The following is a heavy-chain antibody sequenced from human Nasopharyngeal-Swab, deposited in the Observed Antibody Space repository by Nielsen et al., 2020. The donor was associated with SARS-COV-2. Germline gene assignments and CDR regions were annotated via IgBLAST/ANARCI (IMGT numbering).Heavy chain of an antibody. CDR2: IVVGSGNT. V-gene: IGHV1-58*01. J-gene: IGHJ3*02. CDR1: GFTFTSSA. Sequence: VKVSCKASGFTFTSSAVQWVRQARGQRLEWIGWIVVGSGNTNYAQKFQERVTITRDTSISTAYMELSRLRSDDTAVYYCARETLNYYDSSGYYVHAFDIWGQGTMVTVSS. CDR3: ARETLNYYDSSGYYVHAFDI. D-gene: IGHD3-22*01.